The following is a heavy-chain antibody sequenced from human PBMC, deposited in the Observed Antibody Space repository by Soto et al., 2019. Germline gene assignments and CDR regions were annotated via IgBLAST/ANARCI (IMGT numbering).Heavy chain of an antibody. CDR2: ISAKHGNT. Sequence: GASVKVSCKASGYSFTSYGINWVRQAPGQGLEWMGWISAKHGNTHYAQKLQGRVTMTTDTSTSTAYMELRSLRAEDTAVYYCAKIGSGQGIDYWGQGTLVTVSS. J-gene: IGHJ4*02. CDR1: GYSFTSYG. V-gene: IGHV1-18*01. CDR3: AKIGSGQGIDY. D-gene: IGHD3-10*01.